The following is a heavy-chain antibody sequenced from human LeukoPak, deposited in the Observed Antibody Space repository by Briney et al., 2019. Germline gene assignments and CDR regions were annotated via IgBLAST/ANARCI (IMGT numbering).Heavy chain of an antibody. Sequence: SVKVSCKASGGTFSSYAISWVRQAPGQGLEWMGGIIPIFGTASYAQKFQGRVTITADESTSTAYMELSSLRSEDTAVYYCARGPYRWDYFDYWGQGTLVTVSS. V-gene: IGHV1-69*13. CDR2: IIPIFGTA. J-gene: IGHJ4*02. CDR1: GGTFSSYA. D-gene: IGHD2-8*02. CDR3: ARGPYRWDYFDY.